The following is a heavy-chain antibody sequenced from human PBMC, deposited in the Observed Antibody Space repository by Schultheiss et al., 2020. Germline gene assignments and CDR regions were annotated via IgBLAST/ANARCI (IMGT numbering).Heavy chain of an antibody. V-gene: IGHV4-34*01. CDR3: ARGQRRPIYDSSGYYSPHPYYYYYGMDV. CDR1: GGSFSGYY. J-gene: IGHJ6*02. CDR2: INHSGST. Sequence: SETLSLTCAVYGGSFSGYYWSWIRQPPGKGLEWIGEINHSGSTNYNPSLKSRVTISVDTSKNQFSLKLSSVTAADTAVYYCARGQRRPIYDSSGYYSPHPYYYYYGMDVWGQGNTGTVSS. D-gene: IGHD3-22*01.